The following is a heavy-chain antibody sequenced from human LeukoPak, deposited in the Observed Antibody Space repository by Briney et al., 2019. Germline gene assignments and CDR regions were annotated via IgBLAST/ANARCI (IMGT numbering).Heavy chain of an antibody. V-gene: IGHV5-10-1*01. CDR3: ARQSSGYSSNFDY. Sequence: GESLKISCKGSGYSFTSYWISWVRQMPGKGLEWMGRIDPSDFYNNYSPSLQGHVTISADKSITTAYLQWSSLKASDTAIYYCARQSSGYSSNFDYWGQGTLVTVSS. J-gene: IGHJ4*02. D-gene: IGHD5-18*01. CDR1: GYSFTSYW. CDR2: IDPSDFYN.